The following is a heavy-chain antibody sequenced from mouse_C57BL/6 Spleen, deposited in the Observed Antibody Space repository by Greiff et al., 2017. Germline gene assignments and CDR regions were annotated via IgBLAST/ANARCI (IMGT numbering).Heavy chain of an antibody. D-gene: IGHD2-3*01. CDR2: ISSGGEYI. V-gene: IGHV5-9-1*02. CDR3: TRGIYDGYYFDY. Sequence: EVKLMESGEGLVKPGGSLKLSCAASGFTFSSYAMSWVRQTPEKRLEWVAYISSGGEYIYYADTVKGRFTISRDNARNTLYLQMSSLKSEDTAMYYCTRGIYDGYYFDYWGQGTTLTVSS. J-gene: IGHJ2*01. CDR1: GFTFSSYA.